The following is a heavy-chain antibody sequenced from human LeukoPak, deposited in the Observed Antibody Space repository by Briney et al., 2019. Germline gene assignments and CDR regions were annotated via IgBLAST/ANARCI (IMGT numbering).Heavy chain of an antibody. D-gene: IGHD2-15*01. V-gene: IGHV3-7*01. CDR2: IKQDGSER. CDR3: ARGYGSGGHCYSFDC. Sequence: PGGSLRLSCAASGFTFISYWMSWVRQAPGKGLEWVANIKQDGSERHYVDSVKGRFTISRDNAKNSLYLQMNSLRAEETYVYYCARGYGSGGHCYSFDCWGQGSLVTVSS. J-gene: IGHJ4*02. CDR1: GFTFISYW.